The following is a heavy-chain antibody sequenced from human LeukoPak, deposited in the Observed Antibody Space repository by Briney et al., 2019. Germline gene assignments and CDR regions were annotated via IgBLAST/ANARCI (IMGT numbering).Heavy chain of an antibody. Sequence: GGSLRLSCAASGFTFGEFGMHWVRQAPGKGLEWVSFVSGDGGRTDYADSVKGRFTISRDNSKNSLYLQMNSLTADDTAFYFCARDRMSRAPTYFHHWGQGTLVTVSA. CDR1: GFTFGEFG. CDR3: ARDRMSRAPTYFHH. CDR2: VSGDGGRT. J-gene: IGHJ1*01. D-gene: IGHD2-2*01. V-gene: IGHV3-43*02.